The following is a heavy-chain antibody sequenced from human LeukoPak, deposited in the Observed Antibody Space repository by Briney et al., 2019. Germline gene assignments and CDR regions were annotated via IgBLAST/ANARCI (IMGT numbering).Heavy chain of an antibody. CDR2: ISHDGSNK. V-gene: IGHV3-30*04. D-gene: IGHD2-21*01. J-gene: IGHJ5*02. CDR3: ASDQHTS. Sequence: GGSLRLSCAASGFTFSSYAMHWVRQAPGKGLEWVAVISHDGSNKYYADSVKGRFTVSRDNSKNTLYLQMNSLRAEDTAVYYCASDQHTSWGQGALVTVSS. CDR1: GFTFSSYA.